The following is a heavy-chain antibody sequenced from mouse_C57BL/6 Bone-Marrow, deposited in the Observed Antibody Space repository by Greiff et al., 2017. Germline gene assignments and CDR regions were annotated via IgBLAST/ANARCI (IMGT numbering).Heavy chain of an antibody. V-gene: IGHV1-81*01. CDR3: ARDGDDYDVDY. CDR2: IYPRSGNT. D-gene: IGHD2-4*01. Sequence: VQLQQSGAELARPGASVKLSCKASGYTFTSYGISWVKQSTGQGLEWIGEIYPRSGNTYYNEKFKGKATLTADKSSSTAYMELRSLTSEDSAVYFCARDGDDYDVDYWGQGTTLTVSS. CDR1: GYTFTSYG. J-gene: IGHJ2*01.